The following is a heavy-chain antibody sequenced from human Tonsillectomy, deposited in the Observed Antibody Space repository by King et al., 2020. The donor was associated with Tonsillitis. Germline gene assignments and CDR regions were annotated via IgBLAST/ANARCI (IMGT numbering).Heavy chain of an antibody. D-gene: IGHD2-2*01. CDR2: IYPGDSDT. J-gene: IGHJ1*01. CDR1: GYSFTSYW. CDR3: ARTGYCSSTSCYAFFQH. V-gene: IGHV5-51*01. Sequence: VQLVESGAEVKKPGESLKISCKGSGYSFTSYWIGWVRQMPGKGLEWMGIIYPGDSDTRYSPSFQGQVTISADKSISTAYLQWSSLKASDTAMYYCARTGYCSSTSCYAFFQHWGQGTLVTVSS.